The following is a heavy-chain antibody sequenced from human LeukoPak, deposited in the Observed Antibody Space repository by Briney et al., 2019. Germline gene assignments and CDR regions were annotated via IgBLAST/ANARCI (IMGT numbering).Heavy chain of an antibody. Sequence: ASVKVSCKASGYTFTSYGISWVRQAPGQGLEWMGWISAYNGSTNYAQKLQGRVTMTTDTSTSTAYMELRSLRSDDTAVYYCAKGDRDGYNSALDYWGQGTLVTVSS. CDR2: ISAYNGST. CDR3: AKGDRDGYNSALDY. CDR1: GYTFTSYG. J-gene: IGHJ4*02. D-gene: IGHD5-24*01. V-gene: IGHV1-18*01.